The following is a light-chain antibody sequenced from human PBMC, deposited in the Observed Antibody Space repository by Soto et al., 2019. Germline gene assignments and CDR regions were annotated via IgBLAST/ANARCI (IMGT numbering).Light chain of an antibody. CDR2: GVS. J-gene: IGKJ5*01. V-gene: IGKV3-11*01. CDR3: QQRSNWPPFN. Sequence: EIVLTQSPDTLSLSPWERATLSCRASQSVSSNLAWYQQKPGQAPRLLIYGVSNRATGIPARFSGSGSGTDFTLTISSLEPEDFAVYYCQQRSNWPPFNFGQGTRLEIK. CDR1: QSVSSN.